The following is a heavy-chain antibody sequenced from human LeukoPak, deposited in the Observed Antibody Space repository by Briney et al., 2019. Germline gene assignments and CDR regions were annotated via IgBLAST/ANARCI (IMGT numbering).Heavy chain of an antibody. CDR2: INPNSGGT. CDR3: ATVSSWGSFPPPFDY. V-gene: IGHV1-2*02. Sequence: GASVKVSCKASGYTFTGYYMHWVRQAPGQGLEWMGWINPNSGGTNYAQKFQGRVTMTRDTSIDTAYMELSRLTSDDTAVYYCATVSSWGSFPPPFDYWGQGTLVTVSS. D-gene: IGHD3-16*01. CDR1: GYTFTGYY. J-gene: IGHJ4*02.